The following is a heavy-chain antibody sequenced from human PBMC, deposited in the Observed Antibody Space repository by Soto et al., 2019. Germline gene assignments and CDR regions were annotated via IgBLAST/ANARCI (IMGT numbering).Heavy chain of an antibody. CDR1: GGSISSYY. Sequence: QVQLQESGPGLVKPSETLSLTCTVSGGSISSYYWSWIRQPPGKGLEWIGYIYYSGSTNYNPSLXSXPXIXIDTSKDQFSLKLSSVTAADTAVYYCARRYGPGFDYWGQGTLVTVSS. CDR3: ARRYGPGFDY. D-gene: IGHD4-17*01. V-gene: IGHV4-59*08. CDR2: IYYSGST. J-gene: IGHJ4*02.